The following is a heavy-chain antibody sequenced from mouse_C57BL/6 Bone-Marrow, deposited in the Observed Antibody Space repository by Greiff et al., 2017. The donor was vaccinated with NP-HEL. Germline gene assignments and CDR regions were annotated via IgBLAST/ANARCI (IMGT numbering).Heavy chain of an antibody. CDR1: EYEFPSHD. J-gene: IGHJ1*03. CDR3: ARKGVYDGDWYFDV. V-gene: IGHV5-2*01. CDR2: INRDGGST. D-gene: IGHD2-12*01. Sequence: DVKLVESGGGLVQPGASLKLSCESNEYEFPSHDMSWVRQTPEKRLELVAAINRDGGSTYYPDTMERRSIISRDNTKKTLYLQLSSLRSEDTALYYGARKGVYDGDWYFDVWGTGTTVTVSS.